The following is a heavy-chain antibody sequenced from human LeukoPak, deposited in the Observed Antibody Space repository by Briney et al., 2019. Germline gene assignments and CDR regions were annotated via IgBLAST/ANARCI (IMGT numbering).Heavy chain of an antibody. CDR3: AELGITMIGGV. J-gene: IGHJ6*04. CDR1: GITFSSYG. Sequence: GGSLRLSCAASGITFSSYGMSWVRQAPGKGLEWVSYINSGGSIIYYTDSVKGRFTISRDDAKNSLYLQMNSLRAEDTAVYYCAELGITMIGGVWGKGTTVTISS. D-gene: IGHD3-10*02. CDR2: INSGGSII. V-gene: IGHV3-48*03.